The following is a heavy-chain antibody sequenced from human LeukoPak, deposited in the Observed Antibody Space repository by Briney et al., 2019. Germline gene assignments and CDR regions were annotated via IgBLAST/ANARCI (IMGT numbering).Heavy chain of an antibody. CDR3: ARASCSGGSCYVDY. V-gene: IGHV1-46*01. D-gene: IGHD2-15*01. CDR2: INPSGGST. J-gene: IGHJ4*02. CDR1: GYTFTSYG. Sequence: ASVKVSCKASGYTFTSYGISWVRQAPGQGLEWMGIINPSGGSTNYAQKFQGRVTMTRDTSTSTVYMELSSLRSEDTAVYYCARASCSGGSCYVDYWGQGTLVTVSS.